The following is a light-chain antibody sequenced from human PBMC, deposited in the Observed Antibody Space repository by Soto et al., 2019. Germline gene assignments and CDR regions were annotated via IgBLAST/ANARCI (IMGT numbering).Light chain of an antibody. CDR1: QSVSSN. V-gene: IGKV3-15*01. CDR2: GAF. J-gene: IGKJ1*01. Sequence: EIVMTQSPATLSVSPGERATLSCRSSQSVSSNIAWYQQKPGQAPRLLIYGAFTRATGIPDRFRGSGSGTDFTLTISSLEPEDFALYYCQQGTDWPPGTFGQGSKVDIK. CDR3: QQGTDWPPGT.